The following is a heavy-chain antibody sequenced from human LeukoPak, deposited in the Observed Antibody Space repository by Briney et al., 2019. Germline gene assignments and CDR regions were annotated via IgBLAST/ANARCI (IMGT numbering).Heavy chain of an antibody. CDR3: ARDKGSGMLPFDY. CDR1: GYTFTVHY. Sequence: GASVKVSCKASGYTFTVHYLHSVRQAPGRGPEWMGWFNPYSGDANDAERIQGMVTMSGVTSISTAYMEMKGLTIDDTAVYYCARDKGSGMLPFDYWGQGTRVTVSS. D-gene: IGHD1-1*01. CDR2: FNPYSGDA. J-gene: IGHJ4*02. V-gene: IGHV1-2*02.